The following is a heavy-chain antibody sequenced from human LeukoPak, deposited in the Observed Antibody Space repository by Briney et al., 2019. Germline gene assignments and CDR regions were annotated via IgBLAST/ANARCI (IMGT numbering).Heavy chain of an antibody. J-gene: IGHJ3*02. CDR1: GGAISSYY. D-gene: IGHD4-17*01. CDR3: ARDPHDYGDYWTFDI. CDR2: IYTSGST. Sequence: SETLSLTCTVSGGAISSYYWSWIRQPAGKGLEWIGRIYTSGSTNYNPSLKSRVAMSVDTSKNHFSLKLSSVTAADTAVYYCARDPHDYGDYWTFDIWGQGTMVTVSS. V-gene: IGHV4-4*07.